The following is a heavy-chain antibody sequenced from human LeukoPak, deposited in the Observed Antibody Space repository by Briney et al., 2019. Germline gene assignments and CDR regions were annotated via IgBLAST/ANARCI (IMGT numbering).Heavy chain of an antibody. CDR1: GGSISSSSSY. CDR2: IYYSGSS. Sequence: SETLSLTCSVSGGSISSSSSYWGWIRQPPGKGLEWIGSIYYSGSSFDNPALKSRVTISVDTSKNQFSLKLSSVTAADTAVYYCARHIQVTFRVSRLGWFDAWGQGTLVTVS. J-gene: IGHJ5*02. D-gene: IGHD3-9*01. CDR3: ARHIQVTFRVSRLGWFDA. V-gene: IGHV4-39*01.